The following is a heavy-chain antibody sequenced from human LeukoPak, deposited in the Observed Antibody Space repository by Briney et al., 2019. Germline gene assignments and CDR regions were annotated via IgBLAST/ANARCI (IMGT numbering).Heavy chain of an antibody. J-gene: IGHJ4*02. CDR3: ARVSLSRIAAPDY. V-gene: IGHV1-2*06. CDR1: GYTFTGYY. CDR2: INPNSGGT. Sequence: ASVKASCKASGYTFTGYYMHWVRQAPGQGLEWMGRINPNSGGTNYAQKFQGRVTMTRDTSISTAYMELSRLRSDDAAVYYCARVSLSRIAAPDYWGQGTLVTVSS. D-gene: IGHD6-13*01.